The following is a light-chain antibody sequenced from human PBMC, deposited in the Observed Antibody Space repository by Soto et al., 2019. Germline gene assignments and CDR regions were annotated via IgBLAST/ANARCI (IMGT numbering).Light chain of an antibody. CDR2: GAS. CDR1: QSVSSSY. CDR3: QQYGSSPLWT. Sequence: EIVLTQSPGTLSLSPVERATLSCRAGQSVSSSYLAWYQQKPGQAPRLLIYGASSRTTGIPDRFSGSGSGTDFTLTISRLEPEDFAVYYCQQYGSSPLWTFGQGTKVDIK. J-gene: IGKJ1*01. V-gene: IGKV3-20*01.